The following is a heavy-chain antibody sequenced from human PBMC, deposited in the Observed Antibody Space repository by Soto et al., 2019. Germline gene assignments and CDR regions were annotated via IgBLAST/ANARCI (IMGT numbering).Heavy chain of an antibody. J-gene: IGHJ5*02. CDR1: GYTFTTYD. CDR2: VNPSSGNT. D-gene: IGHD1-20*01. Sequence: QVQLVQSGAEVKRPGASVKVSCEASGYTFTTYDINWVRQASGQGLEWMGCVNPSSGNTVYAQKFHGRVTMTRDTSISTAYMELSSLKSDDTAIYYCARASMYIWNDHWAQGTLVTVSS. V-gene: IGHV1-8*01. CDR3: ARASMYIWNDH.